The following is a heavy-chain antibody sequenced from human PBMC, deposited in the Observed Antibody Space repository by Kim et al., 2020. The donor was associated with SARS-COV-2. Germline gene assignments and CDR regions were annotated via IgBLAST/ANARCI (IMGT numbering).Heavy chain of an antibody. CDR3: ARGPELTVTTLYLYYYYGMAV. CDR2: ISYDGSNK. V-gene: IGHV3-30*04. D-gene: IGHD4-17*01. J-gene: IGHJ6*02. Sequence: GGSLRLSCAASGFTFSSYAMHWVRQAPGKGLEWVAVISYDGSNKYYEDSVKGRFTISRDNSKNTLYLQMNSLRAEDTAVYYCARGPELTVTTLYLYYYYGMAVWGQGTPVTVSS. CDR1: GFTFSSYA.